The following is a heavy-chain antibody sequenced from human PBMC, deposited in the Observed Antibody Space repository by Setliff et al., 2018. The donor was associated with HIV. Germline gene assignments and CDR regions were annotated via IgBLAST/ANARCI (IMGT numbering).Heavy chain of an antibody. CDR3: ATLEGPYAFDI. CDR1: GGTFSSDA. V-gene: IGHV1-69*05. Sequence: SVKVSCKASGGTFSSDAISWVRQAPGQGLEWMGGIIPIFGTANYAQKFQGRVTITKDESTSTAYMELSSLRSEDTAVYYCATLEGPYAFDIWGQGTMVTVSS. CDR2: IIPIFGTA. J-gene: IGHJ3*02.